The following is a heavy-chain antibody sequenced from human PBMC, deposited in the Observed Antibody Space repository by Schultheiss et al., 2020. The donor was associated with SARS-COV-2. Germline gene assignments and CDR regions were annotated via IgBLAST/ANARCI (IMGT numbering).Heavy chain of an antibody. D-gene: IGHD3-10*01. CDR2: ISSSGNSV. Sequence: LSLTCVVYGGSFSGYYWSWIRQAPGKGLEWVSYISSSGNSVYYADSVKGRFTISRDNAKNSLYLQMNSLRAEDTAVYYCARAGRQHFVGGARYYGMDVWGQGTTVTVSS. J-gene: IGHJ6*02. V-gene: IGHV3-11*04. CDR3: ARAGRQHFVGGARYYGMDV. CDR1: GGSFSGYY.